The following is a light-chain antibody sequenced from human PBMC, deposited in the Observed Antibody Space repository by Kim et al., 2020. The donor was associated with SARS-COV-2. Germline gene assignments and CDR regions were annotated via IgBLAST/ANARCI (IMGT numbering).Light chain of an antibody. Sequence: DIQMTQSPSSLSASVGDRVTITCQASQDIRNFLNWFRQKPGKAPNLLIYDGSNLETGVPSRFSGSGSGTDFTLTINSLQPEDIATYYCQQYNSFPVTFRQGTRLEI. CDR3: QQYNSFPVT. V-gene: IGKV1-33*01. CDR2: DGS. J-gene: IGKJ5*01. CDR1: QDIRNF.